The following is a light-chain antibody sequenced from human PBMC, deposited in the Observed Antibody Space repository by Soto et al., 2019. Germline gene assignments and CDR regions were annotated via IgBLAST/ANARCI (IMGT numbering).Light chain of an antibody. Sequence: EIVLTQSPGTLSLSPGERATLSCWASQSVSNGYLDWYQQKPGQAPRLLIYGASSMHSGVPARFSGSGSGTEFTLTISDLEPEDFAIYYCQQYGSATWTFGQGTKVDIK. CDR1: QSVSNGY. CDR3: QQYGSATWT. J-gene: IGKJ1*01. CDR2: GAS. V-gene: IGKV3-20*01.